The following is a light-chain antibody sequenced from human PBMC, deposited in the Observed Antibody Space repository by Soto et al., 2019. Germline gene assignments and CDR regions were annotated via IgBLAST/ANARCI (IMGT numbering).Light chain of an antibody. CDR3: SSYTSSSTHVV. CDR1: SSDVGSYNR. Sequence: QPVLTQPPSVSGSPGQSVTISCTGTSSDVGSYNRVSWYQQPPGTAPKLMIYEVSNRPSGVPDRFSGSKSGNTASLTISGLQAEDEADYYCSSYTSSSTHVVFGGGTKVTVL. J-gene: IGLJ2*01. V-gene: IGLV2-18*02. CDR2: EVS.